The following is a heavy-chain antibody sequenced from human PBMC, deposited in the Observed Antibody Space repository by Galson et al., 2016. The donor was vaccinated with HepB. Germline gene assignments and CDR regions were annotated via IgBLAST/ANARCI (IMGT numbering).Heavy chain of an antibody. CDR3: ARDPSGHGMDV. CDR2: IYSG. V-gene: IGHV3-53*01. D-gene: IGHD3-3*01. CDR1: GFTVSTNY. Sequence: SLRLSCAASGFTVSTNYMSWVRQAPGKGLQWVSVIYSGYYADSVKGRFTISRDNSKNTLYLQMNSLRAEDTAVYYCARDPSGHGMDVWGQGTTVTVSS. J-gene: IGHJ6*02.